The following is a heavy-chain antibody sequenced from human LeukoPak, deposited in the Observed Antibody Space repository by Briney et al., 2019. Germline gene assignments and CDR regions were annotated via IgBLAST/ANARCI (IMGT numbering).Heavy chain of an antibody. D-gene: IGHD6-13*01. V-gene: IGHV7-4-1*02. CDR3: ARVSSSLDYYYYGMDV. CDR1: GYTFTSYA. Sequence: ASVKVSCKASGYTFTSYAMNWVRQAPGQGLEWMGWINTNTGNPTYAQGFTGRFVFSLDTSVSTAYLQISSLKAEDTAVYYCARVSSSLDYYYYGMDVWGQGTTVTVSS. J-gene: IGHJ6*02. CDR2: INTNTGNP.